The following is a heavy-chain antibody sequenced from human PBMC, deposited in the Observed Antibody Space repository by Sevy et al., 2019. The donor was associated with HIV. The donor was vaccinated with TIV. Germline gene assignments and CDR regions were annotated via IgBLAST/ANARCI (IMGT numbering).Heavy chain of an antibody. CDR1: GYTLSELS. J-gene: IGHJ4*02. D-gene: IGHD3-22*01. CDR3: ATTKDYYDSSGSPFDY. CDR2: FDPEDGEI. V-gene: IGHV1-24*01. Sequence: ASVKVSCKVSGYTLSELSMHRVRQAPGKGLEWMGSFDPEDGEILYAQKLQGRITMTEDSSTDTAYMELSSLRSEDTAVYYCATTKDYYDSSGSPFDYWGQGTLVTVSS.